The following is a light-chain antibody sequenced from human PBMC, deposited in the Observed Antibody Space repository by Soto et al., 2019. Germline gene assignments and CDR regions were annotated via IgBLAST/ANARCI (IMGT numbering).Light chain of an antibody. J-gene: IGKJ5*01. Sequence: EIVLTQSPATLSLSPGERATLSCRASQSVSSYLAWYQQKPAQAPRLLIYDSSNRATGIPARFSGSGFGTDFTLTISSLEPEDFAVYYCQQRSNLITFGQGTRLDIK. CDR1: QSVSSY. CDR2: DSS. V-gene: IGKV3-11*01. CDR3: QQRSNLIT.